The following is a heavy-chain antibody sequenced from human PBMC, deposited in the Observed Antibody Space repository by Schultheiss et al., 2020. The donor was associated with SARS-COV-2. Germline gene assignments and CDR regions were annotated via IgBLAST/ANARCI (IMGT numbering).Heavy chain of an antibody. CDR1: GFTFSSYA. CDR3: AKTPFGNRYYYYMDV. J-gene: IGHJ6*03. V-gene: IGHV3-23*01. D-gene: IGHD4-23*01. CDR2: ISGSGGST. Sequence: GGSLRLSCAASGFTFSSYAMSWVRQAPGKGLEWVSAISGSGGSTYYADSVKGRFTISRDNSKNTLYLQMNSLRAEDTAVYYCAKTPFGNRYYYYMDVWGKGTTVTFSS.